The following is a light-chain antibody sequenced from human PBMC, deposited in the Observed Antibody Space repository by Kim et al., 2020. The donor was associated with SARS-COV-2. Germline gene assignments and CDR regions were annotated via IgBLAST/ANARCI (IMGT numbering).Light chain of an antibody. Sequence: DIVMNQSPDSLAVSLGERATINCKSRQSLLYSSNNKNYLAWYQQKPGQPPKLLISWASTRDTGVPDRFSGSGSGTDFTLTISSLQAEDVAVYYCQQYYSTPTFGPGTKVDI. V-gene: IGKV4-1*01. CDR2: WAS. J-gene: IGKJ3*01. CDR3: QQYYSTPT. CDR1: QSLLYSSNNKNY.